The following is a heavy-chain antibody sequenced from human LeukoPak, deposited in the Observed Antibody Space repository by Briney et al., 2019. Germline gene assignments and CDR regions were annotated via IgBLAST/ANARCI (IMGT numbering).Heavy chain of an antibody. D-gene: IGHD6-19*01. CDR3: ARPRSSGWYLDAFDI. J-gene: IGHJ3*02. CDR2: INQSGST. Sequence: PSETLSLTCAVYGGSFSGYYWSWIRQSPGKGLEWIGEINQSGSTNYNPSLKSRVTISVDTSKNQFSLKLSSVTAADTAVYYCARPRSSGWYLDAFDIWGQGTMVTVSS. CDR1: GGSFSGYY. V-gene: IGHV4-34*01.